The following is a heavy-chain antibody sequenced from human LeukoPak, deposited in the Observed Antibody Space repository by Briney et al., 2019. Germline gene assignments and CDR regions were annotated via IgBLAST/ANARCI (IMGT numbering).Heavy chain of an antibody. J-gene: IGHJ4*02. CDR3: ARAGGGSYSFDY. CDR2: ISSSSSYI. CDR1: GFTFDDYA. Sequence: SGGSLRLSCVASGFTFDDYAMHWVRQAPGKGLEWVSGISSSSSYIYYADSVKGRFTISRDNAKNSLYLQMNSLRAEDTAVYYCARAGGGSYSFDYWGQGTLVTVSS. D-gene: IGHD1-26*01. V-gene: IGHV3-21*01.